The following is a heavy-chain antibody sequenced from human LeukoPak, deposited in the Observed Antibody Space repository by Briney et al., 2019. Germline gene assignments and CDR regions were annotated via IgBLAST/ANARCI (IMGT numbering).Heavy chain of an antibody. CDR2: IYNSGST. CDR3: ARHQAALFDY. V-gene: IGHV4-59*08. CDR1: GGSISSYY. D-gene: IGHD2-15*01. J-gene: IGHJ4*02. Sequence: SETLSLTCTVSGGSISSYYWSWIRQPPGKGLEWVGYIYNSGSTNYNPSLKSRVTISVDTSKNQFSLKLSSVTAADTAVYYCARHQAALFDYWGQGTLVTVSS.